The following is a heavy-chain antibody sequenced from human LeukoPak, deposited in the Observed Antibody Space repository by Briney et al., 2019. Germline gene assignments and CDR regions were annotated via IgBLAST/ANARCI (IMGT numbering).Heavy chain of an antibody. D-gene: IGHD6-13*01. Sequence: GASVKVSCKASGYTFTSYYMHWVRQAPGKGLEWMGGFDPEDGETIYAQKFQGRVTMTEDTSTDTAYMELSSLRSEDTAVYYCATVAAAAWGDYWGQGTLVTVSS. CDR3: ATVAAAAWGDY. J-gene: IGHJ4*02. CDR2: FDPEDGET. CDR1: GYTFTSYY. V-gene: IGHV1-24*01.